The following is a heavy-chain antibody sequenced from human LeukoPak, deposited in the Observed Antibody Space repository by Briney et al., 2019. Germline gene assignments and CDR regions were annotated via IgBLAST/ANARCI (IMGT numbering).Heavy chain of an antibody. CDR2: ISAYNGNT. CDR3: ARIIQVGAPTFDY. CDR1: RSTFTSYS. D-gene: IGHD1-26*01. J-gene: IGHJ4*02. Sequence: GASVKVSCKASRSTFTSYSISWVRQVPGQGLEWMGWISAYNGNTNYAQKLQGRVTMTTDTSTSTAYMELRSLRSDDTAVYYCARIIQVGAPTFDYWGQGTLVTVSS. V-gene: IGHV1-18*01.